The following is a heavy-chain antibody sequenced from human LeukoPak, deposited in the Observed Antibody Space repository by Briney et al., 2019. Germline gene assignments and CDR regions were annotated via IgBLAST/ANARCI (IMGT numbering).Heavy chain of an antibody. CDR1: GSTFPSYG. D-gene: IGHD3-22*01. V-gene: IGHV1-18*01. J-gene: IGHJ5*02. CDR3: AIQTYYYDSSGYYQYNWFDP. CDR2: ISAYNGNT. Sequence: ASVKVSCHASGSTFPSYGISWVRQAPGQGLEWMGWISAYNGNTNYAQKLQGRVTMTTDTCTSTAYMELSRLRSDDTAVYYCAIQTYYYDSSGYYQYNWFDPWGQGTLVTVSS.